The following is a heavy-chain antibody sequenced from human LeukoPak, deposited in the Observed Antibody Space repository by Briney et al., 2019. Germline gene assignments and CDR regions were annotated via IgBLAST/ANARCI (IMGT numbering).Heavy chain of an antibody. CDR1: GGTFSSYA. V-gene: IGHV1-69*06. CDR3: ASAPLGWGAQPATDQQAFDY. Sequence: SVKVSCKASGGTFSSYAISWVRRAPGQGLEWMGGIIPIFGTANYAQKFQGRVTITADKSTSTAYMELSSLRSEDTAVYYCASAPLGWGAQPATDQQAFDYWGQGTLVTVSS. D-gene: IGHD1-1*01. J-gene: IGHJ4*02. CDR2: IIPIFGTA.